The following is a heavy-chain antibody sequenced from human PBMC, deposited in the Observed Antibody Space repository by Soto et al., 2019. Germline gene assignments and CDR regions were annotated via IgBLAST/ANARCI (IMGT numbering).Heavy chain of an antibody. V-gene: IGHV3-7*05. Sequence: EVQLVESGGGLVQPGGSLRLSCAASGFTISSYWMSWVRQAPGKGPEWVANIKEDGSDKYYVDSVKDRFTISRDNAKNSLYLQMNSLRAEDTAVYYCANGGKNFDYWGQGTLVTVSS. CDR2: IKEDGSDK. CDR1: GFTISSYW. CDR3: ANGGKNFDY. D-gene: IGHD3-16*01. J-gene: IGHJ4*02.